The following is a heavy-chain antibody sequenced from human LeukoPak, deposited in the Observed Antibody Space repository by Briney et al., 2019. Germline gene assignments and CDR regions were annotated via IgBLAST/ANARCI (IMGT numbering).Heavy chain of an antibody. Sequence: SGPTLVNPTQTLTLTCTFSGFSLSTSGVGVGWIRQPPGKALEWLALIYWDDDKRYSPSLKSSLTINKDTSKNQVVLTMPNMDPVDTATYYCAHSITAGLWFGELRSYFDYWGQGTLVTVSS. V-gene: IGHV2-5*02. J-gene: IGHJ4*02. CDR1: GFSLSTSGVG. CDR3: AHSITAGLWFGELRSYFDY. CDR2: IYWDDDK. D-gene: IGHD3-10*01.